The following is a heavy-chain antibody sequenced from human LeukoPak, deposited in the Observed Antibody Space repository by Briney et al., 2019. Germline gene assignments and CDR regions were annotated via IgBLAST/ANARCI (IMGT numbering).Heavy chain of an antibody. CDR3: VRGKKPGWDMSNFAY. V-gene: IGHV3-21*06. CDR1: RFNFNSFV. J-gene: IGHJ4*02. Sequence: GGSLRLSCAASRFNFNSFVMGWVRQPPGKGLEWVSSISTSSGYIFYADSLKGRVTISRDNAKNSLYLQMNSLRAEDTAVYYWVRGKKPGWDMSNFAYWGQEILVTVSS. CDR2: ISTSSGYI. D-gene: IGHD1-14*01.